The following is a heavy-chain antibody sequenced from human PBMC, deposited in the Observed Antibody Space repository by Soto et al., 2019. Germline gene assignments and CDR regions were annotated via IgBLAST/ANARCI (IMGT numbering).Heavy chain of an antibody. CDR1: GFTFSNYW. V-gene: IGHV3-74*01. J-gene: IGHJ4*02. CDR3: ATGGYSYGWGY. CDR2: ADPPGTAP. Sequence: EVQLVESGGGLIQPGGSLRLSCVGSGFTFSNYWMHWVRQVPGKGPVWVSRADPPGTAPSYADFVRGRFIVSRDNAKNTLFLEMNSLSADDTAVYYCATGGYSYGWGYWGQGTLVTVSS. D-gene: IGHD5-18*01.